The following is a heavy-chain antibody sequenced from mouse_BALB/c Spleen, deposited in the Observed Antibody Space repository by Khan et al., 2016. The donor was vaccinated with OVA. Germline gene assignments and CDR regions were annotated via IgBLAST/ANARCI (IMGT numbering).Heavy chain of an antibody. D-gene: IGHD2-12*01. CDR1: GYTFTTYW. V-gene: IGHV1-7*01. CDR3: ARRGLYCIFAY. CDR2: IDPSTGYT. Sequence: ESGAELAKPGASVKMSCKASGYTFTTYWMHWVKQRPGQGLEWIGYIDPSTGYTEYNQKFKDKATLTTDKSSSTAYMQLSSLTSEDSAVYYCARRGLYCIFAYWGQGTLVTVSA. J-gene: IGHJ3*01.